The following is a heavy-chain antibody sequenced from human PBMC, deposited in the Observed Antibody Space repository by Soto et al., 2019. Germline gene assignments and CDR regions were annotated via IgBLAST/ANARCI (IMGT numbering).Heavy chain of an antibody. Sequence: QVQLQESGPGLVKPSQTLSLTCTVSGESISSGGYYWSWIRQHPGKGLEWIGYIYDIGSAYYNPSLEGRVSISMDTSKNQFARRLSSVTAADTAVYYCARASSSSSAIDYWGQGTLITVSS. V-gene: IGHV4-31*03. CDR1: GESISSGGYY. CDR3: ARASSSSSAIDY. CDR2: IYDIGSA. D-gene: IGHD6-6*01. J-gene: IGHJ4*02.